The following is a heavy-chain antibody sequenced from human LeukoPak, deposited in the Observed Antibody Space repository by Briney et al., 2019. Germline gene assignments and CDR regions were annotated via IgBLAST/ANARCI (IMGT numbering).Heavy chain of an antibody. CDR2: IIPIFGTA. CDR1: GGTFSSYV. CDR3: ARDQSGYGDYEGHFDY. D-gene: IGHD4-17*01. J-gene: IGHJ4*02. V-gene: IGHV1-69*06. Sequence: GASVKVSCKASGGTFSSYVISWVRQAPGQGLEWMGGIIPIFGTANYAQKFQGRVTITADKSTSTAYMELSSLRSEDTAVYYCARDQSGYGDYEGHFDYWGQGTLVTVSS.